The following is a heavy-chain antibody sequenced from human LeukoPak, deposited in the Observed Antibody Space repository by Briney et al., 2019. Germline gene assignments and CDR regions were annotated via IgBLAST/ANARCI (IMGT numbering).Heavy chain of an antibody. V-gene: IGHV3-23*01. CDR1: GFTFSSYA. CDR2: ISGSGGST. CDR3: AKIVGATFFYGPPDY. Sequence: GGSLRLSCAASGFTFSSYATSWVRQAPGKGLEWVSAISGSGGSTYYADSVKGRFTISRDNSKNTLYLQMNSLRAEDTAVYYCAKIVGATFFYGPPDYWGQGTLVTVSS. D-gene: IGHD1-26*01. J-gene: IGHJ4*02.